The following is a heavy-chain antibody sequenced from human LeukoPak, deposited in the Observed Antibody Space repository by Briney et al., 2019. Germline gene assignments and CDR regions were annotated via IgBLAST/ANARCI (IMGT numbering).Heavy chain of an antibody. CDR3: ARAWRGIVVAQNWFDP. CDR1: GGTFSSYA. V-gene: IGHV1-69*04. CDR2: IIPILGIA. J-gene: IGHJ5*02. D-gene: IGHD3-22*01. Sequence: ASVKVSCKASGGTFSSYAISWVRQAPGQGLEWMGRIIPILGIANYARKFQGRVTITADKSTSTAYMELSSLRSEDTAVYYCARAWRGIVVAQNWFDPWGQGTLVTVSS.